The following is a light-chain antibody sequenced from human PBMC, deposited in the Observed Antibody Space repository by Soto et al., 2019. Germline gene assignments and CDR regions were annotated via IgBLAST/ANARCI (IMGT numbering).Light chain of an antibody. CDR1: DSNFGAGYD. Sequence: QSVLTQPPSVSGAPGQSVTISCTGSDSNFGAGYDVHWYQQLPGTAPKLLISGNSNRPSGVPDRFSGSKSGTSASLAITGLQAEDEADYYCQSYDSSLHVVFGGGTQLTVL. CDR2: GNS. J-gene: IGLJ2*01. V-gene: IGLV1-40*01. CDR3: QSYDSSLHVV.